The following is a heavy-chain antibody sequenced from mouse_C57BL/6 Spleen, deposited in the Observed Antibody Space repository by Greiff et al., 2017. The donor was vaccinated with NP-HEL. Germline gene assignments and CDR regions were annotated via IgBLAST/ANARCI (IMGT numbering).Heavy chain of an antibody. V-gene: IGHV1-19*01. CDR3: ARWPPEYFDY. J-gene: IGHJ2*01. CDR2: INPYNGGT. Sequence: EVQLVESGPVLVKPGASVKMSCKASGYTFTDYYMNWVKQSHGKSLEWIGVINPYNGGTSYNQKFKGKATLTVDKSSSTAYMELNSLTSEDSAVYYCARWPPEYFDYWGQGTTLTVSS. CDR1: GYTFTDYY.